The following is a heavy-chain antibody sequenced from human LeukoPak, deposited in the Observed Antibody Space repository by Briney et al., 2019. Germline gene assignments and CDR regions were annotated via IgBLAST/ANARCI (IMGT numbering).Heavy chain of an antibody. CDR2: IYYSGST. J-gene: IGHJ6*02. CDR1: GGSISSYY. CDR3: ARARGSSRHAYYYYGMDV. V-gene: IGHV4-59*01. Sequence: WETLSLTCTVSGGSISSYYWSWIRQPPGKGLEWIGYIYYSGSTNYNPSLKSRVTISVDTSKNQFSLKLSSVTAADTAVYYCARARGSSRHAYYYYGMDVWGQGTTVTVSS. D-gene: IGHD1-26*01.